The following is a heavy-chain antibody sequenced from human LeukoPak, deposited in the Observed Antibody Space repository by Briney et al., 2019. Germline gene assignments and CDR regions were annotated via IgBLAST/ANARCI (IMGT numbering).Heavy chain of an antibody. V-gene: IGHV3-30*02. CDR3: AKDVPTAYFDY. D-gene: IGHD2-2*01. Sequence: DSVKGRFTIPRDNSKTTLYLQMNSLRAEDTAVYYCAKDVPTAYFDYWGQGTLVTVSS. J-gene: IGHJ4*02.